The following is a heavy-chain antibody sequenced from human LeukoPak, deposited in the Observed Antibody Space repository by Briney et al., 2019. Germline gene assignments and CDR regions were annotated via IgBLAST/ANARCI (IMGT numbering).Heavy chain of an antibody. J-gene: IGHJ3*02. D-gene: IGHD2-2*01. V-gene: IGHV4-61*02. CDR3: ARASSKYCSSTSCSGPPSAFDI. CDR1: GGSISSGSYY. Sequence: PSQTLSLTCTVSGGSISSGSYYWSWIRQPAGKGLEWIGRIYTSGSTNYNPSLKSRVTISVDTSKNQFSLKLSSVTAADTAVYYCARASSKYCSSTSCSGPPSAFDIWGQGTMVTVSS. CDR2: IYTSGST.